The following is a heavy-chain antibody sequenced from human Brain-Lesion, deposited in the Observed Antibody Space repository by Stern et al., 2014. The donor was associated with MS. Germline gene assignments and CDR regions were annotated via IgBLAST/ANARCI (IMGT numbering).Heavy chain of an antibody. Sequence: QVQLVESGPGLVKPSQTLSLTCTVSGGAVSSGDRYWSWIRQPPEKGLEWIGYLSYSGNTYYNPSLESRVTISMDRSKNQFSLKLRSVTAADTAVYYCARVTEFLRFFYPDYWGQGIRVTVSS. J-gene: IGHJ4*02. V-gene: IGHV4-30-4*08. CDR3: ARVTEFLRFFYPDY. CDR1: GGAVSSGDRY. D-gene: IGHD3-3*01. CDR2: LSYSGNT.